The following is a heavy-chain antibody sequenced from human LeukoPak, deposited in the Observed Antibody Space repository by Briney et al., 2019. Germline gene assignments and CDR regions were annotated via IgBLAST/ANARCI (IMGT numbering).Heavy chain of an antibody. V-gene: IGHV4-59*01. D-gene: IGHD2-2*01. Sequence: SETLSLTCTVSGGSISSYYWSWVRQPPGKGLEWIGYIYYSGSTNYNPSLKSRVTISIDTSKNQFSLKLSSVTAADTAVYYCARDGDIVVVPAAIGAFDIWGQGTMVTVSS. J-gene: IGHJ3*02. CDR3: ARDGDIVVVPAAIGAFDI. CDR1: GGSISSYY. CDR2: IYYSGST.